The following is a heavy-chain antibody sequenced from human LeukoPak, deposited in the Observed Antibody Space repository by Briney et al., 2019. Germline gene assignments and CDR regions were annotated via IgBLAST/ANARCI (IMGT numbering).Heavy chain of an antibody. CDR1: GGFISSYY. V-gene: IGHV4-4*07. D-gene: IGHD1-1*01. CDR2: IYISGST. CDR3: ARDRGTWSDDGFDY. Sequence: SETLSLTCTVSGGFISSYYWSWIRQPAGKGLEWIGRIYISGSTNYNPSLKSRVTMSVDTSKNQFSLKLSSVTAADTAVYYCARDRGTWSDDGFDYWGQGTLVTVSS. J-gene: IGHJ4*02.